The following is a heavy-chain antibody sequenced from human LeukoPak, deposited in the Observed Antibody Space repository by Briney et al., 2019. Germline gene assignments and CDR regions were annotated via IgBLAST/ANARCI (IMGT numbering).Heavy chain of an antibody. CDR3: ARILSSAWGELGY. D-gene: IGHD6-19*01. CDR1: GFTFSNYA. CDR2: ISYDDTNK. V-gene: IGHV3-30*04. J-gene: IGHJ4*02. Sequence: PGGSLRLSCAASGFTFSNYALHWVRQAPGKGLEWVAVISYDDTNKYYVDSVKGRFTISRDNSKNTLYLQMNGLRAEDTAVYYCARILSSAWGELGYWGQGTLVTVS.